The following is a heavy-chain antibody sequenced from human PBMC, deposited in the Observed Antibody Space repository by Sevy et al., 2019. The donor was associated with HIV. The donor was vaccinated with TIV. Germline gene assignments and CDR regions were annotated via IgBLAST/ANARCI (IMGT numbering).Heavy chain of an antibody. CDR1: EFTVSSNY. CDR2: IFSDGST. CDR3: VRNGPAYY. V-gene: IGHV3-53*01. Sequence: GGSLRLSCVASEFTVSSNYMSWVRQAPGKGLEWVSVIFSDGSTYYADSVKGRFTISRDNSKNTLYLQMDSLRAEDTAVYYYVRNGPAYYWGQGTLVTVSS. J-gene: IGHJ4*02. D-gene: IGHD2-8*01.